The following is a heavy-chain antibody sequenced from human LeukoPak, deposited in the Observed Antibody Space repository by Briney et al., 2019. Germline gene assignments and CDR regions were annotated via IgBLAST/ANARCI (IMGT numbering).Heavy chain of an antibody. CDR2: IRYDGSNK. V-gene: IGHV3-30*02. D-gene: IGHD3-10*01. Sequence: QSGGSLRLSCGASGFIFSNYGMHWVRQAPGKGLEWVAFIRYDGSNKYYADSVKGRFTISRDNSKNTLYLQMNSLRAEDTAVYYCAKGGFGELDYWGQGTLVTVSS. J-gene: IGHJ4*02. CDR1: GFIFSNYG. CDR3: AKGGFGELDY.